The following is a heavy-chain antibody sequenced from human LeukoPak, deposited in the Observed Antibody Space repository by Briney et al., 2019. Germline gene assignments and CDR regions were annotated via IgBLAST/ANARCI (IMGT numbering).Heavy chain of an antibody. CDR3: AKDNREGYYFDSSGYYFLFDY. J-gene: IGHJ4*02. CDR1: GVTLSSYA. Sequence: GGSLRLSCAASGVTLSSYAMSWVRQAPGKGLEWVSAISGSGGSTYYADSVKGRFTISRDNSKNTLYLQMNSLRAEDTAVYYCAKDNREGYYFDSSGYYFLFDYWGQGTLVTVSS. CDR2: ISGSGGST. V-gene: IGHV3-23*01. D-gene: IGHD3-22*01.